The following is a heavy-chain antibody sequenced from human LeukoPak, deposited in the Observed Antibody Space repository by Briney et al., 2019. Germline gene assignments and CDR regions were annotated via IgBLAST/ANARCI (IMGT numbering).Heavy chain of an antibody. Sequence: GGSLRLSCAASGFTFSSYWMHWVRQAPGKGLVWVSRINSDGSSTSYADSVKGRFTISRDNAKNTLYLQMNSLRAEDTAVYYCARERGWLQFDYWGQGTLVTVSS. J-gene: IGHJ4*02. CDR1: GFTFSSYW. V-gene: IGHV3-74*01. CDR3: ARERGWLQFDY. CDR2: INSDGSST. D-gene: IGHD5-24*01.